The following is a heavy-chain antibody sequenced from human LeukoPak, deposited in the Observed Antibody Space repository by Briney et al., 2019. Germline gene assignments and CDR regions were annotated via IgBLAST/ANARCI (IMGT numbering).Heavy chain of an antibody. V-gene: IGHV4-61*01. J-gene: IGHJ5*02. D-gene: IGHD6-19*01. CDR1: GGSISSSSYY. CDR3: AREVAGVWFDP. Sequence: PSETLSLTCTVSGGSISSSSYYWGWIRQPPGKGLEWIGYIYYSGSTNYNPSLKSRVTISVDTSKNQFSLKLSSVTAADTAVYYCAREVAGVWFDPWGQGTLVTVSS. CDR2: IYYSGST.